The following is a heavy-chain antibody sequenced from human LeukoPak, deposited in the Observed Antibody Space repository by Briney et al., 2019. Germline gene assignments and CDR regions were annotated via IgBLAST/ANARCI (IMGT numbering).Heavy chain of an antibody. CDR2: ISAYNGNT. J-gene: IGHJ4*02. CDR1: GYTFTSNG. Sequence: ASVKVSCKXSGYTFTSNGISWVRQAPRQGLEWMGWISAYNGNTNYAQKLQGRVTMTTDTSTSTAYMELRSLRSDDTAVYYCARSPYYDSSGYYYFDYWGQGTLVTVSS. D-gene: IGHD3-22*01. CDR3: ARSPYYDSSGYYYFDY. V-gene: IGHV1-18*01.